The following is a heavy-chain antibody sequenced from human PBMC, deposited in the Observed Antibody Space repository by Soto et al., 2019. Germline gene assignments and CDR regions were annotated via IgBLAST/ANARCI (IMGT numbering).Heavy chain of an antibody. D-gene: IGHD2-2*01. CDR3: ARDKDIVVVPAADGGMDV. CDR1: GGTFSSYT. Sequence: QVQLVQSGAEVKKPGSSVKVSCKASGGTFSSYTISWVRQAPGQGLEWMGRIIPILGIANYAQKFQGRVTITAEKSTSTAYMELSSLRSEDTAVYYCARDKDIVVVPAADGGMDVWGQGTTVTVSS. CDR2: IIPILGIA. J-gene: IGHJ6*02. V-gene: IGHV1-69*08.